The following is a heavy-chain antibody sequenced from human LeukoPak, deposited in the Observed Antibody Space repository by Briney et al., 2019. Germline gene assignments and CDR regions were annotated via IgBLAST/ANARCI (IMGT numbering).Heavy chain of an antibody. V-gene: IGHV3-7*01. CDR1: GYTFSSYW. Sequence: PGGTLRLSCAASGYTFSSYWMSWVRQAPGKGLEWVANIKQDGSEKCYVDSVKGRFTISRDNAKNSLYLQMNSLRAEDTAVYYCARGFVVVAAFDYWGQGTLVTVSS. CDR3: ARGFVVVAAFDY. D-gene: IGHD2-15*01. J-gene: IGHJ4*02. CDR2: IKQDGSEK.